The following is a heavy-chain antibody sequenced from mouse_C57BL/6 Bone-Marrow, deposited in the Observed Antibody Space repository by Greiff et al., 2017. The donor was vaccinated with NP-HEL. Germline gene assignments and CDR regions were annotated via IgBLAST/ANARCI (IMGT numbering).Heavy chain of an antibody. V-gene: IGHV1-72*01. J-gene: IGHJ4*01. D-gene: IGHD1-1*01. CDR3: ARGRGTTVVATDYYAKDY. Sequence: QVQLQQPGAELVKPGASVKLSCKASGYTFTSYWMHWVKQRPGRGLEWIGRIDPNSGGTKYNEKFKSKATLTVDKPSSTAYMQLSSLTSEDSAVYYCARGRGTTVVATDYYAKDYWGQGTSVTVSS. CDR2: IDPNSGGT. CDR1: GYTFTSYW.